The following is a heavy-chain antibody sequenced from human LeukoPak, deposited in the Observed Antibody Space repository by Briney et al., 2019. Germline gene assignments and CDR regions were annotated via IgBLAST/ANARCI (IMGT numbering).Heavy chain of an antibody. Sequence: PSETLSLTCTVSGGSISSSSYYWGWIRQPPGKGLEWIGSIYYSGSTYYNPSLKSRVTISVDTSKNQFSLKLSSVTAADTAVYYCARVRLGYSSSWDLFDYWGQGTLVTVSS. CDR2: IYYSGST. J-gene: IGHJ4*02. CDR1: GGSISSSSYY. D-gene: IGHD6-13*01. CDR3: ARVRLGYSSSWDLFDY. V-gene: IGHV4-39*07.